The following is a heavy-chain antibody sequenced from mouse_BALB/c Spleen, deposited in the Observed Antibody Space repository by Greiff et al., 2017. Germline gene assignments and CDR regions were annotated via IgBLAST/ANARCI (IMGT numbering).Heavy chain of an antibody. CDR2: ISYSGST. CDR3: ARTFAY. V-gene: IGHV3-2*02. Sequence: VQLKDSGPGLVKPSQSLSLTCTVTGYSITSDYAWNWIRQFPGNKLEWMGYISYSGSTSYNPSLKSRISITRDTSKNQFFLQLNSVTTEDTATYYCARTFAYWGQGTLVTVSA. CDR1: GYSITSDYA. J-gene: IGHJ3*01.